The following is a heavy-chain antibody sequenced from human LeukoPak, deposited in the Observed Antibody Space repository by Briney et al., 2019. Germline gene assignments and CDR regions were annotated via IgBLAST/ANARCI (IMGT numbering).Heavy chain of an antibody. CDR3: ARHGGYYYDSSGYFEY. CDR2: IYTSGST. CDR1: GGSISSYY. Sequence: PSETLSLTCTVSGGSISSYYWSWIRQPPGKGLEGIGYIYTSGSTNYNPSLKSRCTISVDTSKNQFSLTLSSVTAADTAVYYCARHGGYYYDSSGYFEYWGQGTLVTVSS. D-gene: IGHD3-22*01. J-gene: IGHJ4*02. V-gene: IGHV4-4*09.